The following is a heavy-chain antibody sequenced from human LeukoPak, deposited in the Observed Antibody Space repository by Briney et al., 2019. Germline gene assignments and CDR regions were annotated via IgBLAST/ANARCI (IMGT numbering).Heavy chain of an antibody. Sequence: PGGSLRLSCAASGFIFSDYYMGWIRQAPGRGLEWVSYISDSGSNIYYTDSVKGRFTISRDNSKNTLFLQMNSLRPEDTAVYYCARGPDYDILADYFDYWGQGTLVTVSS. CDR1: GFIFSDYY. D-gene: IGHD3-9*01. J-gene: IGHJ4*02. V-gene: IGHV3-11*04. CDR3: ARGPDYDILADYFDY. CDR2: ISDSGSNI.